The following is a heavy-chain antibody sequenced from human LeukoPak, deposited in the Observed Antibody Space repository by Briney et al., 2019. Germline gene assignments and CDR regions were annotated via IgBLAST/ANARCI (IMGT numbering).Heavy chain of an antibody. CDR1: GFTFSSYA. CDR3: AKDQVDCSSTSCQYYYYYYGMDV. CDR2: ISGSGGST. Sequence: GGSLRLSCAASGFTFSSYAMSWVRQAPGKGLGWVSAISGSGGSTYYADSVKGRFTISRDNSKNTLYLQMNSLRAEDTAVYYCAKDQVDCSSTSCQYYYYYYGMDVWGQGTTVTVSS. V-gene: IGHV3-23*01. D-gene: IGHD2-2*01. J-gene: IGHJ6*02.